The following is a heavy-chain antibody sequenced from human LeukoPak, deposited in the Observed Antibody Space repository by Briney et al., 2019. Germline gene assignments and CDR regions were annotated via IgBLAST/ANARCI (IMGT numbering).Heavy chain of an antibody. CDR2: IYYSGST. V-gene: IGHV4-59*01. CDR1: GGSFSGYY. Sequence: SETLSLTCAVYGGSFSGYYWTWIRQPPGKGLEWIGYIYYSGSTNYNPSLKSRVTISVDTSKNQFSLRLSSVTAADTAVYYCARVTGYVMEDYFDYWGQGTLVTVSS. D-gene: IGHD6-13*01. CDR3: ARVTGYVMEDYFDY. J-gene: IGHJ4*02.